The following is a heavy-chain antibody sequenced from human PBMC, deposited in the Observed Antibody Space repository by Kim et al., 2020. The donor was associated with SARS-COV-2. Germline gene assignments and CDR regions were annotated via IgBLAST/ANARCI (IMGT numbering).Heavy chain of an antibody. CDR1: GFTFSSYW. Sequence: GGSLRLSCAASGFTFSSYWMSWVRQAPGKGLEWVANIKEDGSEKYYVDSVKGRFTISRDNAKNSLYLQMNSLRAEDTAVYYCARDHDSSGYYLWYMDVWGKGTTVTVSS. CDR2: IKEDGSEK. J-gene: IGHJ6*03. D-gene: IGHD3-22*01. V-gene: IGHV3-7*01. CDR3: ARDHDSSGYYLWYMDV.